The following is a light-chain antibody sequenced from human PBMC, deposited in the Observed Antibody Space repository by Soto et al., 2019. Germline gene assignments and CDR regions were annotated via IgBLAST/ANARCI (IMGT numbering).Light chain of an antibody. CDR1: QSISNW. CDR2: HAS. CDR3: QQYYSYPLT. V-gene: IGKV1-5*01. Sequence: DIQMTQSPYSLSAAVGDRVTITCRASQSISNWLAWYQQKPGTAPKVLIYHASNLQSGVPSRFSGSGSGTDFTLTISCLQSEDFATYYCQQYYSYPLTFGPGTKVDIK. J-gene: IGKJ3*01.